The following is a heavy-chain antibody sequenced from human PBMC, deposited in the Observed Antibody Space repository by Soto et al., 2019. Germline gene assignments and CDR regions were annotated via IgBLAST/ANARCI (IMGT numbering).Heavy chain of an antibody. V-gene: IGHV4-39*01. CDR2: IYYSGST. J-gene: IGHJ4*02. CDR1: GGSISSSNW. D-gene: IGHD5-18*01. Sequence: SETLSLTCAVSGGSISSSNWWSWVRQPPGKGLEWIGSIYYSGSTYYNPSLKSRVTISVDTSKNQFSLRLRSVTAADTAVYYCARHPPERWLQLYYSDYWGQGTLVTVSS. CDR3: ARHPPERWLQLYYSDY.